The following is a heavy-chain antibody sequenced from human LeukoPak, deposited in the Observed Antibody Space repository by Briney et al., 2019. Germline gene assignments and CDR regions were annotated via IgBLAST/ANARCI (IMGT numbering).Heavy chain of an antibody. CDR2: ISSSSATI. V-gene: IGHV3-48*04. D-gene: IGHD6-19*01. CDR3: ARGPYISGHYFDY. J-gene: IGHJ4*02. Sequence: GGSLRLSCAASGFTFSNYRMNWVRQAPGKGLEWVSYISSSSATIYYADSVKGRFTISRDNARNSLYLQMNSLRAEDTAVYYCARGPYISGHYFDYWGQGTLATVSS. CDR1: GFTFSNYR.